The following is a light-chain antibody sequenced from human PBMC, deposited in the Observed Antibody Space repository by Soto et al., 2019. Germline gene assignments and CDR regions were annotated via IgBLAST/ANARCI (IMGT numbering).Light chain of an antibody. CDR1: SSDVGGYNY. J-gene: IGLJ2*01. V-gene: IGLV2-14*03. Sequence: QSVLTQPASVSGSPGQSITISCTGTSSDVGGYNYVSWYQQHPGKAPKFMIYDVINRPSGVSNRFSGSKSGNSASLTISGLQAEDEADYYCSSYTSSSTYVVFGGGTKLTVL. CDR3: SSYTSSSTYVV. CDR2: DVI.